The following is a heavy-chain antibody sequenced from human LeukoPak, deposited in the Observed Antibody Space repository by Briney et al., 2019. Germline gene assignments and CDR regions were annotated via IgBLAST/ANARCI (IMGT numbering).Heavy chain of an antibody. CDR3: ARGGSMVRGVL. Sequence: GGSLRLSCVVSGFTVSSDLMNWVRQAPGKGLEWVSAMNSGGDTYYADSVRGRFIISRDRSRNTLYLQMNGLGVDDTAVYYCARGGSMVRGVLWGQGTLVTVSS. D-gene: IGHD3-10*01. CDR1: GFTVSSDL. CDR2: MNSGGDT. J-gene: IGHJ4*02. V-gene: IGHV3-53*01.